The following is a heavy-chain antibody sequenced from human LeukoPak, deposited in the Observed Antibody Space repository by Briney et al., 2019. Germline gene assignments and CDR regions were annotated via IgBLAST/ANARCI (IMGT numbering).Heavy chain of an antibody. V-gene: IGHV3-7*04. D-gene: IGHD3-3*02. CDR3: ARDISV. Sequence: GSLRLSCAASGFTFTSSWMTWVRQAPGKGLEWVANIKQDGNEENYVESVKGRFTISRDDAKKSLYLQMNSLRAEDTAVYYCARDISVWGQGTLVTVSS. CDR2: IKQDGNEE. J-gene: IGHJ4*01. CDR1: GFTFTSSW.